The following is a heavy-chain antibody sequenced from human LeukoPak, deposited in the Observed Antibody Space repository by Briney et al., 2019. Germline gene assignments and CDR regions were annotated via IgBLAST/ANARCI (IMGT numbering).Heavy chain of an antibody. CDR3: ARVGTMVRGVIKGYWFDP. J-gene: IGHJ5*02. Sequence: PSETLSLTCAVSGGSISSGGYSWSWIRQPPGKGLEWLGYIYHSGSTYYNPSLKSRVTISVDRSKNQFSLKLSSVTAADTAVYYCARVGTMVRGVIKGYWFDPWGQGTLVTVSS. V-gene: IGHV4-30-2*01. CDR1: GGSISSGGYS. CDR2: IYHSGST. D-gene: IGHD3-10*01.